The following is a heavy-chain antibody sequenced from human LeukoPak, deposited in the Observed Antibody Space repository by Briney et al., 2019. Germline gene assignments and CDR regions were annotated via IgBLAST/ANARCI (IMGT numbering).Heavy chain of an antibody. J-gene: IGHJ4*02. D-gene: IGHD5-18*01. CDR2: ISYDGSNK. CDR1: GFTFSSYG. V-gene: IGHV3-30*18. Sequence: GGSLRLFCAASGFTFSSYGMHWVRQAPGKGLEWVAVISYDGSNKYYADSVKGRFTISRDNSKNTLYLQMNSLRAEDTAVYYCAKESGYSYGFDYWGQGTLVTVSS. CDR3: AKESGYSYGFDY.